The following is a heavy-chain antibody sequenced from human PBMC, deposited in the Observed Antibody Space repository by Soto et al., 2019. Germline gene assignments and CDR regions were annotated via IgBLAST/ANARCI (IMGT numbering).Heavy chain of an antibody. CDR3: ARDRGDVVVVAATHDY. CDR1: GFTFSSYS. V-gene: IGHV3-21*01. D-gene: IGHD2-15*01. CDR2: ISSSSSYI. J-gene: IGHJ4*02. Sequence: EVQLVESGGGLVKPGGSLRLSCAASGFTFSSYSMNWVRQAPGKGLEWVSSISSSSSYIYYADSVKGRFTISRDNAKNSLYLQMNSLRAEDTAVYYCARDRGDVVVVAATHDYWGQGTLVTVSS.